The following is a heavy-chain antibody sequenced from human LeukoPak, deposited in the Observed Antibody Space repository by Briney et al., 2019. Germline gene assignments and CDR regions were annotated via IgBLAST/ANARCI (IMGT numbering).Heavy chain of an antibody. V-gene: IGHV3-48*01. CDR1: GFTFSSYS. Sequence: GGSLRLSCAASGFTFSSYSMNWVRQAPGKGLEWVSYISSSRSTIYYADSVKGRFTISRDNAKNSLYLQMNSLRAEDTAVYYCARGPFVAYYYDSSGSQRGDYWGQGTLVTVSS. CDR3: ARGPFVAYYYDSSGSQRGDY. D-gene: IGHD3-22*01. CDR2: ISSSRSTI. J-gene: IGHJ4*02.